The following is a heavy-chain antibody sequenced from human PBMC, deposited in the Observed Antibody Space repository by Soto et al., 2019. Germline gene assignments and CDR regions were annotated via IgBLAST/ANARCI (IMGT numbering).Heavy chain of an antibody. J-gene: IGHJ4*02. Sequence: GGSLRLSCTDSGFSFNTYVVDWVRQAPGKGLEWVARILYVGSKEYYADPVKGRFTISRDNSKNTLYLQMDRLRVEDTAVYFCAKGLALMADHWGQGTPVTVS. CDR3: AKGLALMADH. CDR1: GFSFNTYV. D-gene: IGHD2-21*01. CDR2: ILYVGSKE. V-gene: IGHV3-30*18.